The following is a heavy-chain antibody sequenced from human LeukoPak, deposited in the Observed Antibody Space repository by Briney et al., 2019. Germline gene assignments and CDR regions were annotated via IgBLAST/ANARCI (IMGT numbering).Heavy chain of an antibody. V-gene: IGHV4-59*01. Sequence: PSETLSLTCTVSRGPISSYYWSWIRQPPGQGLEWIGYIYYSGSTDYNPSLKSRVNISVDTSKNQFSLELSSVTAADTAVYYCARVRVSSGSHSWYFDYWGQGTLVSVSS. CDR2: IYYSGST. CDR1: RGPISSYY. J-gene: IGHJ4*02. CDR3: ARVRVSSGSHSWYFDY. D-gene: IGHD3-22*01.